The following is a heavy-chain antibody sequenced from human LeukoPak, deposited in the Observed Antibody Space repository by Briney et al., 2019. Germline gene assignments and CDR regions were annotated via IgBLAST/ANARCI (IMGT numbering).Heavy chain of an antibody. Sequence: SETLSLTCAVYGGSFSGYYWSWIRQPPGKGLEWIGEINHSGSTNYNPSLKSRVTISVDTSKNQFSLKLSSVTAADTAVYYCARGLYCSGGSCYYWFDPWGQGTLVTVSS. V-gene: IGHV4-34*01. CDR1: GGSFSGYY. J-gene: IGHJ5*02. CDR2: INHSGST. CDR3: ARGLYCSGGSCYYWFDP. D-gene: IGHD2-15*01.